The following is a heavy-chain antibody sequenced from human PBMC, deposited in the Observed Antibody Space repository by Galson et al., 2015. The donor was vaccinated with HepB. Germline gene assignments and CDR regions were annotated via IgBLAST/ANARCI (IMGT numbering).Heavy chain of an antibody. CDR3: AREYYYDSSGYPHYYYGMDV. CDR1: GYTFSSYA. Sequence: SVKVSCKASGYTFSSYAISWVRQAPGQGLEWMGGIIPIFGIANYAQKFQGRVTITADESTSTAYMELSSLRSEDTAVYYCAREYYYDSSGYPHYYYGMDVWGQGTTVTVSS. V-gene: IGHV1-69*13. D-gene: IGHD3-22*01. J-gene: IGHJ6*02. CDR2: IIPIFGIA.